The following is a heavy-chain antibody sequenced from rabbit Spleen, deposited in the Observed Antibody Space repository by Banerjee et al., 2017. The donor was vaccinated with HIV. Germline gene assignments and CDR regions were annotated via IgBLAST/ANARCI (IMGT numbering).Heavy chain of an antibody. CDR3: VRGASGTGYYSL. CDR1: GFSFSSYG. Sequence: QQQLEESGGGLVKPEGSLTLTCTASGFSFSSYGVSWVRQAPGKGLEWIGYIDLVFGVTYYATWVNGRFTISSHNAQNTLYLQLNSLTAADTATYFCVRGASGTGYYSLWGPGTLVTVS. V-gene: IGHV1S47*01. CDR2: IDLVFGVT. J-gene: IGHJ4*01. D-gene: IGHD1-1*01.